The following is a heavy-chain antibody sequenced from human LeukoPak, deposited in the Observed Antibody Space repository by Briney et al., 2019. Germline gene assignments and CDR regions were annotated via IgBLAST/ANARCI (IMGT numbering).Heavy chain of an antibody. CDR1: GFTFSNYW. CDR3: ARELPFDY. CDR2: IKSDGSRT. J-gene: IGHJ4*02. D-gene: IGHD2-15*01. Sequence: HPGGSLRLSCAAFGFTFSNYWMHWVRQAPGKGLVWVSRIKSDGSRTDYADSVKGRFTISRDNAKNTLYLQMNSLRAEDTAVYYCARELPFDYWGQGTLVTVSS. V-gene: IGHV3-74*01.